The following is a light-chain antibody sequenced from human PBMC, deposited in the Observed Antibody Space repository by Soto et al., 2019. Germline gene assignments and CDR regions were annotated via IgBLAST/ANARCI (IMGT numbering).Light chain of an antibody. CDR1: QRINTY. V-gene: IGKV3-11*01. Sequence: DIVLTQFPATLSFSPGERAPLSSGASQRINTYLAWYQQKPGQPPRLLISDASNRATGTPARFSGSGSGTDFTLTISSLEAEDFAVYYCQQRSDWPPLTFGGGTKVEIK. J-gene: IGKJ4*01. CDR2: DAS. CDR3: QQRSDWPPLT.